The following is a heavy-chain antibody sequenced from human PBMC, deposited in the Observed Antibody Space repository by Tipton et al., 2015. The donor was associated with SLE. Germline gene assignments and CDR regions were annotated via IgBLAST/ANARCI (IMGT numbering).Heavy chain of an antibody. CDR1: GGSISSGGYY. J-gene: IGHJ4*02. Sequence: TLSLTCTVSGGSISSGGYYWSWIRQHPGKGLEWIGYIHDSGHSIYNPSLKSRVSISVDTSKNEISLKLNSVTAADTAVYFCARGRVDYIRGTYRPSSFDNWGQGTQVTVSS. CDR2: IHDSGHS. CDR3: ARGRVDYIRGTYRPSSFDN. V-gene: IGHV4-31*03. D-gene: IGHD3-16*02.